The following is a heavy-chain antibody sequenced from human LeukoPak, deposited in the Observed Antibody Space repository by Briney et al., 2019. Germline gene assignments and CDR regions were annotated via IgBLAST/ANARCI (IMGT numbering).Heavy chain of an antibody. V-gene: IGHV3-21*01. CDR1: GFTFSTYS. CDR2: ISSGSSYI. D-gene: IGHD4-17*01. J-gene: IGHJ4*02. CDR3: ASIYGDHAVDF. Sequence: GGSLRLSCAASGFTFSTYSMNWVRQAPGKGLEWVSSISSGSSYISYADSVKGRFTVSRDNAKNSLYLQMNSLRAEDTAVYYCASIYGDHAVDFWGQGALVTVSS.